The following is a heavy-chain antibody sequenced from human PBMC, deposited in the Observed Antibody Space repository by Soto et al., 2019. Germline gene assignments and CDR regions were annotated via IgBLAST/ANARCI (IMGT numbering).Heavy chain of an antibody. V-gene: IGHV1-46*01. D-gene: IGHD3-22*01. Sequence: ASVNVSCKASGYNFTSYYMHWVGQAPGQGLEWMGIINPSGGSTSYAQMFQGRVTMTRDTSTSTVYMELSSLRSEDTAVYYCATDYYDSSGCLGGQGTLVTVSS. J-gene: IGHJ4*02. CDR3: ATDYYDSSGCL. CDR1: GYNFTSYY. CDR2: INPSGGST.